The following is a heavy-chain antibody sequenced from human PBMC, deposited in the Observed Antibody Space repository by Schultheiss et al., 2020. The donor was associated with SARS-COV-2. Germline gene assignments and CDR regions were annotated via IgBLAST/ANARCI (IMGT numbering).Heavy chain of an antibody. V-gene: IGHV4-61*10. Sequence: SETLSLTCTVSGGSISSGGYYWSWIRQPAGKGLEWIGEINHSGSTNYNPSLKSRVTISVDTSKNQFSLKLSSVTAADTAVYYCASGGSYFDYWGQGTLVTVSS. CDR2: INHSGST. CDR1: GGSISSGGYY. D-gene: IGHD1-26*01. J-gene: IGHJ4*02. CDR3: ASGGSYFDY.